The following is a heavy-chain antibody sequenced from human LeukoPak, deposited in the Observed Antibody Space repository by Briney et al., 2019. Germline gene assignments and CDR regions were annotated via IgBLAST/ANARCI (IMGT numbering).Heavy chain of an antibody. Sequence: GASVKVSCKASGYTFTGYYMHWVRQAPGKGLEWVAFIRYDGSNKYYADSVKGRFTISRDNSKNTLYLQMNSLRAEDTAVYYCAKDGGYGSGSYGYFDYWGQGTLVTVSS. V-gene: IGHV3-30*02. J-gene: IGHJ4*02. D-gene: IGHD3-10*01. CDR2: IRYDGSNK. CDR1: GYTFTGYY. CDR3: AKDGGYGSGSYGYFDY.